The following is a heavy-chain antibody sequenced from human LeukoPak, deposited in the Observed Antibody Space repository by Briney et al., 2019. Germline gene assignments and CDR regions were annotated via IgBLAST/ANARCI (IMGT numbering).Heavy chain of an antibody. CDR1: GGSFSGYY. CDR3: ATDGAPPGIAAAGTPLDY. CDR2: VNHSGST. J-gene: IGHJ4*02. D-gene: IGHD6-13*01. Sequence: SETLSLTCAVYGGSFSGYYWSWIRQPPGKGLEWIGEVNHSGSTNYNPSLKSRVTISVDTSKNQFSLKLSSVTAADTAVYYCATDGAPPGIAAAGTPLDYWGQGTLVTVSS. V-gene: IGHV4-34*01.